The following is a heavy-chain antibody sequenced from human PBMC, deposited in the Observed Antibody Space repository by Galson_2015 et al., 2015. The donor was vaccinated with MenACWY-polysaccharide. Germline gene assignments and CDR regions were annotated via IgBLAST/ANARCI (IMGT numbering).Heavy chain of an antibody. CDR1: RGTMSSYY. D-gene: IGHD3-9*01. CDR2: IYPSGST. Sequence: TLSLTCTVSRGTMSSYYWGWFRQPAGQGLQWIGRIYPSGSTDYNPSLKSRVVMSIDTSKNQFSLKLSSVTAADTAVYYCARLRYFDWLFFFDYWGQGALVTVSS. CDR3: ARLRYFDWLFFFDY. J-gene: IGHJ4*02. V-gene: IGHV4-4*07.